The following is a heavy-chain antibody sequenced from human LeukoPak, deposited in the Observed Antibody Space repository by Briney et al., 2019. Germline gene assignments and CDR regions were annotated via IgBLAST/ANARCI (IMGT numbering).Heavy chain of an antibody. D-gene: IGHD3-22*01. CDR3: AKEVYYFDTSGLYSFAFDI. CDR1: GLTFSRYA. Sequence: GGSLRLSCAASGLTFSRYAMSWVRQAPGKGLEWVSAISASGGSTYYADSVKGRFTTSRDNSKNTLYLQMNSLRVEDTAVYYCAKEVYYFDTSGLYSFAFDIWGQGTMVTVPS. CDR2: ISASGGST. J-gene: IGHJ3*02. V-gene: IGHV3-23*01.